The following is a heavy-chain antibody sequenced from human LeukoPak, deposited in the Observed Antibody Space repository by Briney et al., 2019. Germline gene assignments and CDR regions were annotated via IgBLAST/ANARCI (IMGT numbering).Heavy chain of an antibody. CDR2: INHSGST. Sequence: SETLSLTCAVYGGSFSGYYWSWIRQPPGKGLEWIGEINHSGSTNYNPSLKSRVTISVDTSKNQFSLKLSSVTAADTAVYYCARGCNIVVVPAACDFDYWGQGTLVTVSS. CDR1: GGSFSGYY. V-gene: IGHV4-34*01. D-gene: IGHD2-2*01. J-gene: IGHJ4*02. CDR3: ARGCNIVVVPAACDFDY.